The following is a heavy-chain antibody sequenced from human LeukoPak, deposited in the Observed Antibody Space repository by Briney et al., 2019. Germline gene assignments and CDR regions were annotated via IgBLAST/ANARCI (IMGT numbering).Heavy chain of an antibody. CDR1: GFTFSSYG. J-gene: IGHJ4*02. V-gene: IGHV3-30*02. D-gene: IGHD3-10*01. CDR3: AKDRLLWFGELSD. Sequence: GGSLRLSCAASGFTFSSYGMHWVRQAPGKGLEWVAFIRYDGSNRHYADSVKGRFTISRDNSKNTLYLQMNSLRAEDTAVYYCAKDRLLWFGELSDWGQGTLVTVSS. CDR2: IRYDGSNR.